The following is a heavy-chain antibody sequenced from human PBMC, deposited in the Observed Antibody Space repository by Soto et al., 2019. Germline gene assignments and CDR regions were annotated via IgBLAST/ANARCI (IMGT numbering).Heavy chain of an antibody. J-gene: IGHJ3*02. CDR3: AKGPLVGTTPPDI. D-gene: IGHD1-26*01. Sequence: QVQLLESGGGVVQPGDSLRLSCAASGFTFSGCGMHWVRQAPGKGLEWVAVISYDIEEENYGESVKGRFSISRDNSKNTLYQQMNSPRPEDTAVYYCAKGPLVGTTPPDIWGQGTMVTVSS. V-gene: IGHV3-30*18. CDR2: ISYDIEEE. CDR1: GFTFSGCG.